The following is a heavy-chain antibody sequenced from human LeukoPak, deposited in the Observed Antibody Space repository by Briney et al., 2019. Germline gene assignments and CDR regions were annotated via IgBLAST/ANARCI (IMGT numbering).Heavy chain of an antibody. CDR2: IYTSGST. V-gene: IGHV4-4*09. J-gene: IGHJ4*02. Sequence: SETLSLTCTVSGGSISSYYWSWIRQPPGKGLEWIGYIYTSGSTNYNPSLKSRVTISVDTSKNQFSLKLSSVTATDTAVYYCARIGVRSVIIFGVFDYWGQGIRVTVSS. CDR3: ARIGVRSVIIFGVFDY. CDR1: GGSISSYY. D-gene: IGHD3-10*01.